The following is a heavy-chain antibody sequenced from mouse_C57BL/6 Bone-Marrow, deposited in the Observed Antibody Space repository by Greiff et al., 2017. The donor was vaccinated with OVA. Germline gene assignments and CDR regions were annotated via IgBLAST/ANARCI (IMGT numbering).Heavy chain of an antibody. CDR2: INPGSGGT. J-gene: IGHJ2*01. D-gene: IGHD1-1*01. V-gene: IGHV1-54*01. CDR1: GYAFTNYL. CDR3: AGFYPPHYFDY. Sequence: QVQLQQSGAELVRPGTSVKVSCKASGYAFTNYLIEWVKQRPGQGLEWIGVINPGSGGTNYNEKFKGKATLTADKSSSTTYMQLSSLTSEDSAVYFGAGFYPPHYFDYWGQGTTLTVSS.